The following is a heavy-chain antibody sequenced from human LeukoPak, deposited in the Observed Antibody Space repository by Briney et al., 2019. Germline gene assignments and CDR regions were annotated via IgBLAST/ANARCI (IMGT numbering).Heavy chain of an antibody. CDR3: ARQDPGGSGSDVAYFDY. V-gene: IGHV5-51*01. CDR2: TFAGYSYT. D-gene: IGHD3-10*01. J-gene: IGHJ4*02. Sequence: GESLKISCQSSGYNFTPYWIVWVRQMPGKGLEWMGITFAGYSYTIYSPSFQGQVTISVDKSISTAYLQWSSLKASDTAMYYCARQDPGGSGSDVAYFDYWGQGTLVAVSS. CDR1: GYNFTPYW.